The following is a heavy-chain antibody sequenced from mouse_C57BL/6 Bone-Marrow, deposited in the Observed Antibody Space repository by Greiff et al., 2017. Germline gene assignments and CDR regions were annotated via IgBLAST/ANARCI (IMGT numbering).Heavy chain of an antibody. CDR3: TSFITTAELNFDY. CDR1: GFNIKDDC. J-gene: IGHJ2*01. Sequence: VQLQQSGAELVRPGASVKLSCTASGFNIKDDCMHWVKQRPEQGLEWIGWIDPENGDTEYASKFQGKATITADTSSNTAYLQLSSLTSEDTAVYYCTSFITTAELNFDYWGQGTTLTVSS. D-gene: IGHD1-1*01. V-gene: IGHV14-4*01. CDR2: IDPENGDT.